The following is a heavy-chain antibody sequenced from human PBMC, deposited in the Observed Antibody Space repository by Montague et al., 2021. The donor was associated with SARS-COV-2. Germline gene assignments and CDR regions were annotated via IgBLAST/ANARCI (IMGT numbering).Heavy chain of an antibody. D-gene: IGHD2-15*01. CDR1: GGSISSGGYY. CDR2: IYYSGST. J-gene: IGHJ4*02. V-gene: IGHV4-31*03. Sequence: TLSLTCTVSGGSISSGGYYWSWIRQHPGKGLEWIGYIYYSGSTYYNPSLKSRVTISVDTSKNQFSLKLSSVTAADTVVYYCARLTAGYCSGGSCYWGAGFDYWGQGTLVTVSS. CDR3: ARLTAGYCSGGSCYWGAGFDY.